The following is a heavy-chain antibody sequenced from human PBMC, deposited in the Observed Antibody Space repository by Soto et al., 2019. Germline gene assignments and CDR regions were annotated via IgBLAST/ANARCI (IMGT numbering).Heavy chain of an antibody. J-gene: IGHJ4*02. D-gene: IGHD5-18*01. V-gene: IGHV4-30-4*01. CDR1: GGSISSGDYY. CDR2: LYYSGST. Sequence: TLSLTCTVSGGSISSGDYYWSWIRQPPGKGLEWIGYLYYSGSTYYNPSLKSRVTISVDTSKNQFSLKLSSVTAADTAVYYCARASGYSYGFDYWGQGTLVTVSS. CDR3: ARASGYSYGFDY.